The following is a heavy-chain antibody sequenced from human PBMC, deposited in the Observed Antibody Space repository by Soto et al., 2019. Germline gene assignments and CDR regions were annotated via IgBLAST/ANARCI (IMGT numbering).Heavy chain of an antibody. Sequence: QVQLQQWGAGLLKPSETLSLTCAVYGGSFSGYYWSWIRQPPGKGLEWIGEINHSGSTNYNPSLNSRVTISVDTSKNQFSLKLSSVTAADTAVYYCARGPTFGGVIVIPVGVDYWGQGTLVTVSS. CDR3: ARGPTFGGVIVIPVGVDY. CDR2: INHSGST. V-gene: IGHV4-34*01. D-gene: IGHD3-16*02. J-gene: IGHJ4*02. CDR1: GGSFSGYY.